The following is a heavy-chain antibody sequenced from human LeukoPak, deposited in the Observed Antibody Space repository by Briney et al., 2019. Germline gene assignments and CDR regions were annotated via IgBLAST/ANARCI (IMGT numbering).Heavy chain of an antibody. D-gene: IGHD6-13*01. J-gene: IGHJ6*02. CDR2: IYTSGST. V-gene: IGHV4-4*07. Sequence: PSETLSLTCTVPGGSISSYYWSSIRQPAGKGLEWIGRIYTSGSTSYNPSLQSRVTMSVYTSTSQFSLKLSSVTAADTAVYYCARDGVAAAGTNRYYYYGMDVWGQGNTVTVSS. CDR1: GGSISSYY. CDR3: ARDGVAAAGTNRYYYYGMDV.